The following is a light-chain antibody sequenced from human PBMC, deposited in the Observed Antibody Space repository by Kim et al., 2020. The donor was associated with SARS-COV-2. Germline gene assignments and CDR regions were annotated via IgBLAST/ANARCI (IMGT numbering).Light chain of an antibody. CDR2: RDN. CDR3: QVWDSNSA. CDR1: NIGTTN. Sequence: VSVALGQTARITCGEKNIGTTNFPGYQQRPGQAPVLVIYRDNNRPSGIPERFSGSKSGNMATLTISRAQAGDEADYYCQVWDSNSAFGGGTQLTVL. V-gene: IGLV3-9*01. J-gene: IGLJ2*01.